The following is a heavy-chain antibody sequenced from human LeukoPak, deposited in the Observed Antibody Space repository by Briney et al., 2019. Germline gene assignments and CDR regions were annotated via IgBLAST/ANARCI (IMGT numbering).Heavy chain of an antibody. CDR2: IYYSGST. J-gene: IGHJ4*02. CDR3: ARTRDYQIDY. CDR1: GGFISSGGYY. D-gene: IGHD2-2*01. V-gene: IGHV4-31*03. Sequence: PSETLSLTCTVSGGFISSGGYYWSWIRQHPGKGLEWIGYIYYSGSTYYNPSLKSRVAISVDTSKSQFSLKLSSVTAADTAVYYCARTRDYQIDYWGQGTLVTVSS.